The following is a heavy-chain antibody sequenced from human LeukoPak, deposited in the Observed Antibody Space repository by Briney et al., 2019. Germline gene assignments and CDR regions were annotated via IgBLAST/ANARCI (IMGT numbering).Heavy chain of an antibody. J-gene: IGHJ4*02. CDR2: INPNSGGT. CDR1: GYTFTGYY. CDR3: ARVSVGATTRDY. D-gene: IGHD1-26*01. V-gene: IGHV1-2*06. Sequence: ASVKVSCKASGYTFTGYYMHWVRQAPGQGLGWMGRINPNSGGTNYAQKFQGRVTMTRDTSISTAYMELSRLRSDDTAVYYCARVSVGATTRDYWGQGTLVTVSS.